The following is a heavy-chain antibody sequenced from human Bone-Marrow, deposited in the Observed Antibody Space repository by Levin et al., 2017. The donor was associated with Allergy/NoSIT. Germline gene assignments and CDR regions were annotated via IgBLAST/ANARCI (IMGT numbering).Heavy chain of an antibody. D-gene: IGHD3/OR15-3a*01. Sequence: QSGGSLRLSCAASGFTFSTYDMKWVRQAPGKGLEWVAAVFYEGSNKNYADSVKGRFTISRDNSKNTVYLQMDSLRVEDTAVYYCATHSEDLLDFEYWGQGTLVTVSS. CDR2: VFYEGSNK. V-gene: IGHV3-33*01. J-gene: IGHJ4*02. CDR1: GFTFSTYD. CDR3: ATHSEDLLDFEY.